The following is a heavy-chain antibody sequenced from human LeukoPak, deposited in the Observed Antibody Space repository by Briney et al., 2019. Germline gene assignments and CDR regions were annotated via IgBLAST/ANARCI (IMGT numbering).Heavy chain of an antibody. CDR2: IYSGGST. J-gene: IGHJ1*01. Sequence: GGSLRLSCAASGFTVSSNYMSWVRQAPGKGLEYVSVIYSGGSTHYADSVKGRFTISRDNSKNTLYLQMNSLRAEDTAVYFCASQPSSSWYGNQHWARAPWSPSPQ. CDR1: GFTVSSNY. CDR3: ASQPSSSWYGNQH. V-gene: IGHV3-53*01. D-gene: IGHD6-13*01.